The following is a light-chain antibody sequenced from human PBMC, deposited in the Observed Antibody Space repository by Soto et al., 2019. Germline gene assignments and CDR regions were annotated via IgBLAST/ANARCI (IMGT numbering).Light chain of an antibody. CDR2: GAS. Sequence: EIVLTQSPGTLSLSPGERATHSCRASQSVSSSYLAWYQQKPGQAPRLLIYGASTRATGIPDRFSGSGSATDFTLTISRLEPEDFAVYYCQQYGTSVPLTFGGGTKVNIK. V-gene: IGKV3-20*01. CDR1: QSVSSSY. J-gene: IGKJ4*01. CDR3: QQYGTSVPLT.